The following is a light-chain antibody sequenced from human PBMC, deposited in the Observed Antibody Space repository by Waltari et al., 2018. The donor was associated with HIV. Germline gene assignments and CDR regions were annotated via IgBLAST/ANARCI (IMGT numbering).Light chain of an antibody. J-gene: IGKJ1*01. Sequence: DIQMTPSPTYLSASVGAIVTITCRASKPIRNNLGWYQQKPGKAPKPLIYAASSLQSGVPPRFSGSESVTEFTLTISSLQPEDFATYYCLQHNSYPRTFGQGTKVEIK. CDR3: LQHNSYPRT. CDR1: KPIRNN. CDR2: AAS. V-gene: IGKV1-17*01.